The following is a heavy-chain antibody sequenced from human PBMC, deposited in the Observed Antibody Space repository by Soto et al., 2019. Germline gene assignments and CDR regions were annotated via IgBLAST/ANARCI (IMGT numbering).Heavy chain of an antibody. CDR3: ARDRSGYFWLEY. V-gene: IGHV4-31*03. D-gene: IGHD3-22*01. CDR1: GGSISSGGYY. Sequence: SETLSLTCTVSGGSISSGGYYWNWIRQHPGKGLEWIGYIYYSMSTYYNPSLKSRVTISIDTSKNQFSLKLNSVTAADTAVYYCARDRSGYFWLEYWGQGTMVTVSS. CDR2: IYYSMST. J-gene: IGHJ4*02.